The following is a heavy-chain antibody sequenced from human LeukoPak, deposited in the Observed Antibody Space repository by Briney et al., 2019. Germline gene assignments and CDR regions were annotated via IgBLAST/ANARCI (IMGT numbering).Heavy chain of an antibody. CDR2: IYYKGYT. CDR1: GVSTTDYY. Sequence: SETLSLTCSVTGVSTTDYYWSWIRQPPGKGLEWIGYIYYKGYTNYSPSLKSRVTISMDTSKSQFSLKLRSVTAADTAVYYCASTPLSDLDIWGQGTMVIVSS. CDR3: ASTPLSDLDI. J-gene: IGHJ3*02. V-gene: IGHV4-59*01.